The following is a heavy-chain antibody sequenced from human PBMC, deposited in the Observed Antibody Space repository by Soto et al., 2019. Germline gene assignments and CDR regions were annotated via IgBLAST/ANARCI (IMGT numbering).Heavy chain of an antibody. J-gene: IGHJ6*03. Sequence: EVQVLESGGGLVQPGGSLRLSCAASGFTFSNFAMSWVRHAPGKGLEWVSEISGSTGSTYYADSVKGWFTISGDNAKNTLHLQISSLRAEDTAVYYCAKDTSSSPYYMDVWGKGTTVTVSS. CDR1: GFTFSNFA. CDR3: AKDTSSSPYYMDV. V-gene: IGHV3-23*01. CDR2: ISGSTGST. D-gene: IGHD2-2*01.